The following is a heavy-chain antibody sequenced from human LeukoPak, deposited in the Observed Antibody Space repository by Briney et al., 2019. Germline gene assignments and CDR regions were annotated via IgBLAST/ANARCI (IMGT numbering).Heavy chain of an antibody. V-gene: IGHV3-30*04. D-gene: IGHD1-26*01. Sequence: GGSLRLSCAASGFTFSSYAMHWVRQAPGKGLEWVAIISFDGSYKNYADSVKGRFTISRDNSKNTLYLQMNSLRAEDTAIYYCAKEYTGTFSPFPSYFDNWGQGTLVTVSS. J-gene: IGHJ4*02. CDR2: ISFDGSYK. CDR1: GFTFSSYA. CDR3: AKEYTGTFSPFPSYFDN.